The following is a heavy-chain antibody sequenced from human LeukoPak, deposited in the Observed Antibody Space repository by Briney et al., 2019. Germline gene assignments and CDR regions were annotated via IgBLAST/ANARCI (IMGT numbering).Heavy chain of an antibody. J-gene: IGHJ6*03. Sequence: GGSLRLSCAASGFTFSSYAMSWVRQAPGKGLEWVSAISGSGGSTYYVDSVKGRFTISRDNSKNTLYLQMNSLRAEDTAVYYCAKASDIVVVLSFMDVWGKGTTVTVSS. CDR2: ISGSGGST. CDR3: AKASDIVVVLSFMDV. D-gene: IGHD2-2*01. V-gene: IGHV3-23*01. CDR1: GFTFSSYA.